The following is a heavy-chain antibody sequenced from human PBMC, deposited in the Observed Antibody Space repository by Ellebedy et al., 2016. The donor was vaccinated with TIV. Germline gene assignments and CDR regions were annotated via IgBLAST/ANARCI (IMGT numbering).Heavy chain of an antibody. D-gene: IGHD3-9*01. V-gene: IGHV4-61*01. CDR2: IYYSGST. CDR3: ARNPHPLRLVTIFRNWFDP. J-gene: IGHJ5*02. CDR1: GGSISSSSYY. Sequence: SETLSLXCTVSGGSISSSSYYWSWIRQPPGKGLEWIGYIYYSGSTNYNPSLKSRVTISVDTSKNQFSLKLSSVTAADTAVYYCARNPHPLRLVTIFRNWFDPWGQGTLVTVSS.